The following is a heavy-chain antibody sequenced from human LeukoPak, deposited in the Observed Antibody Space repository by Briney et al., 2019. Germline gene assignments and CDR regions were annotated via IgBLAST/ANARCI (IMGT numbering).Heavy chain of an antibody. J-gene: IGHJ3*02. V-gene: IGHV3-23*01. CDR2: ISGSDGST. CDR1: GFTFSSYA. CDR3: ARGKMVTGAFDI. D-gene: IGHD5-24*01. Sequence: GGSLRLSCAASGFTFSSYAMSWVRQAPGKGLESVSGISGSDGSTYYPDSVKGRFTISRDNSKNSLYLQMNSLRAEDTAVYYCARGKMVTGAFDIWGQGTMVTVSS.